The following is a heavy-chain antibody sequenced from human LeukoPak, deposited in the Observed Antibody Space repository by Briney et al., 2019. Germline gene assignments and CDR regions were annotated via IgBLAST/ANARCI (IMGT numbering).Heavy chain of an antibody. D-gene: IGHD3-22*01. J-gene: IGHJ3*02. CDR3: ARDRGSSGSFDAFDI. Sequence: SETLSLTCAVSGGSISSINWWIWVRQPPGKGLEWIGEIYHSGSTYYNPSLKSRVTISVDTSKNQFSLKLSSVTAADTAVYYCARDRGSSGSFDAFDIWGQGTMVTVSS. V-gene: IGHV4-4*02. CDR1: GGSISSINW. CDR2: IYHSGST.